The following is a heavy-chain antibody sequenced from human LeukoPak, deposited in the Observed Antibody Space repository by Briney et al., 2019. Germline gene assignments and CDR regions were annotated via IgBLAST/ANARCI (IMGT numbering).Heavy chain of an antibody. J-gene: IGHJ4*02. D-gene: IGHD6-19*01. CDR3: ARDRAGIGDFDY. CDR2: IYYSGST. CDR1: GGSISSYY. Sequence: SETLSLTCTVSGGSISSYYWSWIRQPPGKGLEWIGYIYYSGSTNYNPSLKSRVTISVDTSKNQFSLKLSSVTAADTAVYYCARDRAGIGDFDYWGQGTLVTVSS. V-gene: IGHV4-59*01.